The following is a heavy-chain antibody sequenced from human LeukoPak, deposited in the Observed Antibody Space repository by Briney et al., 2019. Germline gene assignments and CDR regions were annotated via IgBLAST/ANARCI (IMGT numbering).Heavy chain of an antibody. CDR3: ARGRLVSPSWFDP. J-gene: IGHJ5*02. V-gene: IGHV1-8*01. D-gene: IGHD3-22*01. CDR1: GYTFTSYD. Sequence: ASVEVSCKASGYTFTSYDINWVRQATGQGLEWMGWMNPNSGNTGYAQKFQGRVTMTRNTSISTAYMELSSLRSEDTAVYHCARGRLVSPSWFDPWGQGTLVTVSS. CDR2: MNPNSGNT.